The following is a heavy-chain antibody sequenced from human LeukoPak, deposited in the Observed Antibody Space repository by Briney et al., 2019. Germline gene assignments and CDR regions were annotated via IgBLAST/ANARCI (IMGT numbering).Heavy chain of an antibody. Sequence: SETLSLTCTVSGGSISSGDYYWSWIRQPPGKGLEWIGYIYYSGSTYYNPSLKSRVTISVDTSKNQFSLKLSSVTAADTAVYYCARATMGATSFGIDPWGQGTLVTVSS. CDR3: ARATMGATSFGIDP. D-gene: IGHD1-26*01. CDR2: IYYSGST. J-gene: IGHJ5*02. V-gene: IGHV4-30-4*01. CDR1: GGSISSGDYY.